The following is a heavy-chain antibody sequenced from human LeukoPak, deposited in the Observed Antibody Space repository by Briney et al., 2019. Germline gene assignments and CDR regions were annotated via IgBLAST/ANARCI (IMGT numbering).Heavy chain of an antibody. D-gene: IGHD3-16*02. J-gene: IGHJ4*02. CDR3: ARGGYSYGSQYYFDY. Sequence: GASVKVSCKGSGGTFTSNAISWVRQAPAQGLEWMGRIIPILGIANYAQKFQGRVTITADKSTSTAYMELSSLRSEDTAVYYCARGGYSYGSQYYFDYWGQGTLVTVFS. CDR1: GGTFTSNA. CDR2: IIPILGIA. V-gene: IGHV1-69*04.